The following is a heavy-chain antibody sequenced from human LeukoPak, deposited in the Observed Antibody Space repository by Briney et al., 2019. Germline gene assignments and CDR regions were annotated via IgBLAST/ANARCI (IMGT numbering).Heavy chain of an antibody. CDR2: MSPNSGNT. D-gene: IGHD3-10*01. CDR3: ARGRHRRGVTRDYFDY. V-gene: IGHV1-8*01. J-gene: IGHJ4*02. CDR1: GYTLTSYD. Sequence: ASVKVSCKASGYTLTSYDINWVRQATGQGLEWMGWMSPNSGNTGYAQKFQGRVTMTRNTSISTAYMELSSLRSEDTAVYYCARGRHRRGVTRDYFDYWGQGTLVTVSS.